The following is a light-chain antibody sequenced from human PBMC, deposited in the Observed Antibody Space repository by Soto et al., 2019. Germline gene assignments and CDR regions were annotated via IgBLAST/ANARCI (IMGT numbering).Light chain of an antibody. J-gene: IGKJ5*01. CDR2: ATS. Sequence: DIQMTQSPSSLSASVGDRVNITCRASQTVSSYLNLYQQKPGTVPKLLIYATSNLQSGVPSRFSGRGFGTDFTLTISSLQPEDFASYYCQQSFTTPSFGQVTRLEIK. CDR3: QQSFTTPS. CDR1: QTVSSY. V-gene: IGKV1-39*01.